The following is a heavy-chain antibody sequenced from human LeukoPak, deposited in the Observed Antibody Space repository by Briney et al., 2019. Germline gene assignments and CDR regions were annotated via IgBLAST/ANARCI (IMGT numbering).Heavy chain of an antibody. CDR2: ISISGSKT. J-gene: IGHJ4*02. V-gene: IGHV3-23*01. CDR3: ANEIRPNDY. D-gene: IGHD4-17*01. CDR1: EFDFSSHA. Sequence: GSLRLSCAASEFDFSSHAMTWVRQAPGKGLEWVSAISISGSKTYYADSVKGRFTISRGNSKNTLYLQMNSLRAEDTAVYYCANEIRPNDYWGQGTQVTVSS.